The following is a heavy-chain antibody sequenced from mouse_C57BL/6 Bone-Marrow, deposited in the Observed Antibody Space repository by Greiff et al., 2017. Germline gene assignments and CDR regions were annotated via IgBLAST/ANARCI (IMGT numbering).Heavy chain of an antibody. CDR2: FNPNNGDT. V-gene: IGHV1-26*01. CDR1: GYTFTDYY. Sequence: EVQLQQSGPELVKPGASVKISCKASGYTFTDYYMNWVKQSPGKSLEWIGDFNPNNGDTSYNQKFKGNATLTVDKSSSTAYLELRSLTSEDSAVYYCAKEAVVATGAMDYWGQGPAVTVSS. J-gene: IGHJ4*01. D-gene: IGHD1-1*01. CDR3: AKEAVVATGAMDY.